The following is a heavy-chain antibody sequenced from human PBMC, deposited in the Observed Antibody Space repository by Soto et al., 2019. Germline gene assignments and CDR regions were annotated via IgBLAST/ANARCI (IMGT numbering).Heavy chain of an antibody. Sequence: GGSLRLSCAASGFTFSGYGMHWVRQAPGKGLEWVAVISYDGSKKYYADSVKGRFFISRDNSKNTLYLEMSSLRAEDTAVYYCARDFHCRGGRCHSRDYYYGMDVWGQGTTVTVSS. CDR1: GFTFSGYG. J-gene: IGHJ6*02. D-gene: IGHD2-15*01. V-gene: IGHV3-30*03. CDR2: ISYDGSKK. CDR3: ARDFHCRGGRCHSRDYYYGMDV.